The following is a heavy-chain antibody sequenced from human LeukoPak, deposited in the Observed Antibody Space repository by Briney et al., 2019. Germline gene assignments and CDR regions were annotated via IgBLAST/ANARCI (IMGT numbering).Heavy chain of an antibody. Sequence: GGSLRLSCAVSGFTFNNYAMSWVRQAPGKGLEWVSTICGSGYNTYDADSVRGRFAISRDNSQTTLYLQMNSLRADDTAVYYCARIATYQPLLAPSFYYLDVWGKGTTVTVSS. V-gene: IGHV3-23*01. CDR1: GFTFNNYA. CDR3: ARIATYQPLLAPSFYYLDV. J-gene: IGHJ6*03. CDR2: ICGSGYNT. D-gene: IGHD2-2*01.